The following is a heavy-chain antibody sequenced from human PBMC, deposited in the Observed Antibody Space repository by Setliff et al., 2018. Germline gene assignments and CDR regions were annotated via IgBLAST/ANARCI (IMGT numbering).Heavy chain of an antibody. V-gene: IGHV4-39*07. CDR1: GGSISSSSYY. Sequence: SETLSLTCIVSGGSISSSSYYWGWIRQPPGKGLEWIGNIYYSGSTYYNPSLKSRVTISVDTSKNQFSLKLSSVTAADTAVYYCGRAIYCSSGSCSFDYWGRGTLVTVSS. CDR3: GRAIYCSSGSCSFDY. D-gene: IGHD2-15*01. J-gene: IGHJ4*02. CDR2: IYYSGST.